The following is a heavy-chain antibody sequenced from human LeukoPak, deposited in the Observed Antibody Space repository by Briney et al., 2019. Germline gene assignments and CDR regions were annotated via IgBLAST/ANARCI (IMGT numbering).Heavy chain of an antibody. CDR2: IYYSGST. CDR1: GGSISSGGYY. CDR3: ARDRRARDDSSGYNWFDP. Sequence: SQTLSLTCTVSGGSISSGGYYRSWIRQHPGKGLEWIGYIYYSGSTYYNPSLKSRVTISVDTSKNQFSLKLSSVTAADTAVYYCARDRRARDDSSGYNWFDPWGQGTLVTVSS. D-gene: IGHD3-22*01. V-gene: IGHV4-31*03. J-gene: IGHJ5*02.